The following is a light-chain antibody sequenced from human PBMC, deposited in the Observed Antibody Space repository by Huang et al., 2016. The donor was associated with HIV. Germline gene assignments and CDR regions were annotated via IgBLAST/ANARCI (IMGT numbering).Light chain of an antibody. Sequence: EIVMTQSPATLSVSPGERATLSCRASQNIGDNLTWYQHKPGQAPRRLIYGASTRATGITHMCSGSGSGTEFTLTISGLESEDFAVYYCQQFNNWPPRFTFGPGTTVDVK. CDR2: GAS. V-gene: IGKV3-15*01. CDR1: QNIGDN. J-gene: IGKJ3*01. CDR3: QQFNNWPPRFT.